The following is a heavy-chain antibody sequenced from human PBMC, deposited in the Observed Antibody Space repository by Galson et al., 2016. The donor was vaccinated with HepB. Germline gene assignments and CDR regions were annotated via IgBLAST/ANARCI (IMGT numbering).Heavy chain of an antibody. V-gene: IGHV4-59*01. CDR2: FYYRGST. CDR1: GASIRTYY. Sequence: SETLSLTCTVSGASIRTYYWNWIRQSPGKGLEWIGYFYYRGSTDYNSSLKSRVTISMDASKNQFSLKLTSVTAADTALYYCARQWRMYDAFDLWGQGTMVTVSS. CDR3: ARQWRMYDAFDL. J-gene: IGHJ3*01. D-gene: IGHD2-8*01.